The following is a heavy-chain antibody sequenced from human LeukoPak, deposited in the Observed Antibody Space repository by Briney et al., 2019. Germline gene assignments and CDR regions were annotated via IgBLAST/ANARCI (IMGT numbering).Heavy chain of an antibody. CDR3: AKDIRGRGVAVSGTGY. Sequence: GGSLRLSCAASGFTFSSFAMSWVRQAPGKGLEWVSGISGSGDSTYYADSVKGRFSISRDNSKDTVYLQMNSRRAEDTAVYYCAKDIRGRGVAVSGTGYWGQGTLVTVSS. CDR2: ISGSGDST. V-gene: IGHV3-23*01. D-gene: IGHD6-19*01. CDR1: GFTFSSFA. J-gene: IGHJ4*02.